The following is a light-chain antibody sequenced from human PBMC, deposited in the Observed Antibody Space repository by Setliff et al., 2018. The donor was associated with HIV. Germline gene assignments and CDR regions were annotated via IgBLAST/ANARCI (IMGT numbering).Light chain of an antibody. CDR1: NSDIGSQDY. CDR2: SVT. V-gene: IGLV2-14*03. CDR3: ASHRDTNTLEV. Sequence: QPVLTQPASVSGSPGQSITISCSGTNSDIGSQDYVSWYQQHPGKAPKLIIFSVTYRPSGVSDRFSGSKSGNTASLTISGLQPEDEADYYCASHRDTNTLEVFGTGTKV. J-gene: IGLJ1*01.